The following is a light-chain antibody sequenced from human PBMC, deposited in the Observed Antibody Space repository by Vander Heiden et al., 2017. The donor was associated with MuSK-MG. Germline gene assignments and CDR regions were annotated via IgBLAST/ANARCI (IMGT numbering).Light chain of an antibody. J-gene: IGKJ4*01. CDR2: GAS. CDR1: QSVSSSY. CDR3: QQDGSSPRT. Sequence: EIVLTQSPGTLSLSPGERATLSCRASQSVSSSYLAWYQQKPGQAPRLLIYGASSRATGIPDRFSCSGFWTDFTLTISRLEPEDFAVYYCQQDGSSPRTFGGGTKVEIK. V-gene: IGKV3-20*01.